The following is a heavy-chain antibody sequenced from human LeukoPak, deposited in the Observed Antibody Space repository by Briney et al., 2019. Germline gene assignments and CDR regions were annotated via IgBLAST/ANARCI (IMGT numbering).Heavy chain of an antibody. CDR1: GFTFTNYW. J-gene: IGHJ4*02. Sequence: GGSLRLSCAASGFTFTNYWMHWVRQGPGKGLEWVALVSYDGGSKYYADSVKGRITISRDNSKNTLHLQMNSLRTEDTAVYYCARVKGGIAAAGNYFDHWGQGTLVTVSS. CDR2: VSYDGGSK. D-gene: IGHD6-13*01. V-gene: IGHV3-30-3*01. CDR3: ARVKGGIAAAGNYFDH.